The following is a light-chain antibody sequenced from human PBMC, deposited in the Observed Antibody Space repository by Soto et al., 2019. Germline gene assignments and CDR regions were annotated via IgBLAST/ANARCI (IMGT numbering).Light chain of an antibody. CDR2: AAS. CDR1: QSISSY. Sequence: DIQMTQSPSSLSASVGDRVTITCRASQSISSYLNWYQQKPGKAPKLLIYAASSLQSGVPSRFSGSGSGTEFTLTISSRQPEDFATYYWQQSYSTPMYTFGQGTKLEIK. J-gene: IGKJ2*01. V-gene: IGKV1-39*01. CDR3: QQSYSTPMYT.